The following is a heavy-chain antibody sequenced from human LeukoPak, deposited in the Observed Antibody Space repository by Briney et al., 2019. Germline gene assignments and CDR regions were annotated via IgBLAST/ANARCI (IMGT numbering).Heavy chain of an antibody. CDR3: ARILTGSYAFDI. V-gene: IGHV3-21*01. CDR2: ISSSSSYI. CDR1: GFTFSSYS. D-gene: IGHD3-9*01. J-gene: IGHJ3*02. Sequence: PGGSLRLSCAASGFTFSSYSMNWVRQAPGKGLEWVSSISSSSSYIYYADSVKGRFTISRDNAKNSLYLQMNSLRAEDTAVYYCARILTGSYAFDIWGQGTPVTVSS.